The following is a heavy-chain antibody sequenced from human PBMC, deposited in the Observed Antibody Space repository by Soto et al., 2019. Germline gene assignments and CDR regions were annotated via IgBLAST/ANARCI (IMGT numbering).Heavy chain of an antibody. CDR2: ISAYNGNT. J-gene: IGHJ4*02. CDR3: ARDMARIAAAGMQY. CDR1: GYTFTSYG. D-gene: IGHD6-13*01. Sequence: QVQLVQSGAEVKKPGASVKGSCKASGYTFTSYGISWVRQAPGQGLEWMGWISAYNGNTNYAQKLQGRVTMTTDTPTSTAYMELRRLRSDDTAVYYCARDMARIAAAGMQYWGQGTLVTVSS. V-gene: IGHV1-18*01.